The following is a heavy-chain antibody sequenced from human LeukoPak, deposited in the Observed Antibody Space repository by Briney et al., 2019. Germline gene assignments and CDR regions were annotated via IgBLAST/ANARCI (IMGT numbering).Heavy chain of an antibody. CDR3: ARKDTYYGSGSYYPGDAFDI. D-gene: IGHD3-10*01. V-gene: IGHV1-18*01. CDR1: GYTFTSYG. J-gene: IGHJ3*02. Sequence: ASVKVSCKASGYTFTSYGISWVRQAPGQGLEWMGWISTYNGNTNYAQKLQGRVTMTTDTSTSTAYMELRSLRSDDTAVYYCARKDTYYGSGSYYPGDAFDIWGQGTMVTVSS. CDR2: ISTYNGNT.